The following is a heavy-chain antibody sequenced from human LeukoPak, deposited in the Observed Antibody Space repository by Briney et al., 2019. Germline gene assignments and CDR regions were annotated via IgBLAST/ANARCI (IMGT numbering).Heavy chain of an antibody. D-gene: IGHD6-6*01. CDR2: ISSSSSYI. Sequence: PSETLSLTCTVSGGSISSSSYYWGWIRQPPGKGLEWVSSISSSSSYIYYADSVKGRFTISRDNAKNSLYLQMNSLRAEDTAVYYCARGRSAAPRGSDYWGQGTLVTVSP. CDR3: ARGRSAAPRGSDY. V-gene: IGHV3-21*01. J-gene: IGHJ4*02. CDR1: GGSISSSS.